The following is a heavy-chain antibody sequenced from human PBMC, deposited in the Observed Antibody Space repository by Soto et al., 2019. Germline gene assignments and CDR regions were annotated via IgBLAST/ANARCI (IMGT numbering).Heavy chain of an antibody. J-gene: IGHJ4*02. CDR3: AHRVLRTVFGLVTTTAIYFDF. Sequence: QITLNESGPTQVKPRQTLTLTCTFSGFSLTTRGVGVGWIRQSPGKAPEWLALIYWDDDKRYSPSLKSRLTITKDTSKYQVVLTMADLDPADTATYYCAHRVLRTVFGLVTTTAIYFDFWGQGTPVAVSS. CDR1: GFSLTTRGVG. CDR2: IYWDDDK. V-gene: IGHV2-5*02. D-gene: IGHD3-3*01.